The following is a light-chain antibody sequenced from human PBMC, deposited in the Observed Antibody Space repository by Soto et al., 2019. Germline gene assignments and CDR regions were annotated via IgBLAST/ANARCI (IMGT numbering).Light chain of an antibody. V-gene: IGLV4-60*02. CDR3: ETWDSNIRV. Sequence: QPVLTQSSSASVSLGSSVKLTCTLSSGHSSYIIAWHQQQPGKAPRYLMKLEGSGSYNKGSGVPDRFSGSSSGADRYLTISNLQFEDEADYYCETWDSNIRVFGGGTKLTVL. J-gene: IGLJ3*02. CDR2: LEGSGSY. CDR1: SGHSSYI.